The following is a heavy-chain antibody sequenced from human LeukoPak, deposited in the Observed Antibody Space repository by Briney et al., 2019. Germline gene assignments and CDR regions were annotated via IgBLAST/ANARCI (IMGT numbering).Heavy chain of an antibody. CDR2: ITGTGGTT. CDR1: GFTFTGYA. D-gene: IGHD3-3*01. V-gene: IGHV3-23*01. CDR3: AKDTYYDFWSGYYYYYYGMDV. J-gene: IGHJ6*02. Sequence: QSGGSLRLSCAASGFTFTGYAMSWVRQAPGKGLEWVSAITGTGGTTYYAASVKGRFTVSRDNSKDTLYLQMNSLRAEDTAVYYCAKDTYYDFWSGYYYYYYGMDVWGQGTTVTVSS.